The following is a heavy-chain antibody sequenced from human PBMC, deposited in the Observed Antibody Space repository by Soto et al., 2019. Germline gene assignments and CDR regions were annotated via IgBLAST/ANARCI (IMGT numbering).Heavy chain of an antibody. CDR2: IYYSGST. CDR1: GGNISNIGCC. Sequence: PSQTQSLTYTVSGGNISNIGCCWSWIRQPPGKGLEWIGSIYYSGSTYYNPSLKSRVTISVDTSKNQFSLKLSSVTAADTAVYYCASYSSGYYYYYYGMDVWGQGNTVTVS. D-gene: IGHD3-22*01. J-gene: IGHJ6*02. V-gene: IGHV4-39*01. CDR3: ASYSSGYYYYYYGMDV.